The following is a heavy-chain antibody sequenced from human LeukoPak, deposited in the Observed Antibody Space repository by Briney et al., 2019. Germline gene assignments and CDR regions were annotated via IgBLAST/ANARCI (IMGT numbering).Heavy chain of an antibody. D-gene: IGHD2-15*01. Sequence: GGSLRLSCAASGFTFSSYAMSWVRQAPGKGLEWVSAISGSGGSTYYADSVKGRFTISRDNSKNTLYLQMNSLRAEDTAVYYCARSDCSGGSCYLYYFDYWGQGTLVTVSS. CDR3: ARSDCSGGSCYLYYFDY. J-gene: IGHJ4*02. V-gene: IGHV3-23*01. CDR2: ISGSGGST. CDR1: GFTFSSYA.